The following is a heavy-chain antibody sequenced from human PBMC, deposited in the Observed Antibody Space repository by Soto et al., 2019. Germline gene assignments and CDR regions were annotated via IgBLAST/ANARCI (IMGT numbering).Heavy chain of an antibody. CDR1: GFTFSSYA. Sequence: GGSLRLSCAASGFTFSSYAMSWVRQAPGKGLEWVSAISGSGGSTYYADSVKGRFTISRDNSKNTLYLQMNSLRAEDTAVCYCAKVSSARIAAVRKYYFDYWGQGTLVTVSS. J-gene: IGHJ4*02. D-gene: IGHD6-13*01. CDR2: ISGSGGST. V-gene: IGHV3-23*01. CDR3: AKVSSARIAAVRKYYFDY.